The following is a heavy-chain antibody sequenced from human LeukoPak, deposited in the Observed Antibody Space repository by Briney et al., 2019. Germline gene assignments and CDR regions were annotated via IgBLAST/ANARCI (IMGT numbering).Heavy chain of an antibody. CDR3: ARDWHVDTAMVGGG. CDR2: ISSSSSYI. CDR1: GFTFSSYS. Sequence: GGSLRLSCAASGFTFSSYSMNWVRQAPGKGLEWVSSISSSSSYIYYADSVKGRFTISRDNSKNTLYLQMNSLRAEDTAVYYCARDWHVDTAMVGGGWGQGTLVTVSS. V-gene: IGHV3-21*01. J-gene: IGHJ4*02. D-gene: IGHD5-18*01.